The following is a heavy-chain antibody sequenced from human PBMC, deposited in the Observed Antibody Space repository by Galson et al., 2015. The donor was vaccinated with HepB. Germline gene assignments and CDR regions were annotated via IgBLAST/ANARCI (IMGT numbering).Heavy chain of an antibody. V-gene: IGHV1-18*04. CDR2: ISAYNGHT. D-gene: IGHD2-8*01. J-gene: IGHJ5*02. CDR3: ARRGSKNGNWLDP. Sequence: SVKVSCKASGYTFTIYGISWVRQAPGQGLEWMGWISAYNGHTNYAQKLQGRVTMTTDTSTSTAYMELRSLRSDDTAVYYCARRGSKNGNWLDPWGQGTLVTVSS. CDR1: GYTFTIYG.